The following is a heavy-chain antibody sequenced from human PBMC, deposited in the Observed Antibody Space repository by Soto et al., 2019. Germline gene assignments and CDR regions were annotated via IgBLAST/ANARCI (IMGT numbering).Heavy chain of an antibody. CDR1: GFTFSSYW. Sequence: EVQLVESGGGLVQPGGSLRLSCAASGFTFSSYWMSWVHQAPGKGLEWVANIKQDGSEKYYVDSVKGRFTISRDNAKNSLYLQMNSLRAEDTAVYYCAREVYSNCHDYWGQGTLVTVSS. V-gene: IGHV3-7*03. D-gene: IGHD4-4*01. J-gene: IGHJ4*02. CDR3: AREVYSNCHDY. CDR2: IKQDGSEK.